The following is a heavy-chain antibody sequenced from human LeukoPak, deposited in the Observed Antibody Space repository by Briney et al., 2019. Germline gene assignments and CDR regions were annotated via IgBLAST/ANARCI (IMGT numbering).Heavy chain of an antibody. J-gene: IGHJ3*02. V-gene: IGHV4-38-2*02. CDR2: IYHSGST. D-gene: IGHD2-15*01. CDR1: GYSISSGYY. Sequence: SETLSLTCTVSGYSISSGYYWGWIRQPPGKGLEWIGSIYHSGSTYYNPSLKSRVTISVDTSKNQFSLKLSSVTAADTAVYYCARHSRGVTSGPAFDIWGQGTMVTVSS. CDR3: ARHSRGVTSGPAFDI.